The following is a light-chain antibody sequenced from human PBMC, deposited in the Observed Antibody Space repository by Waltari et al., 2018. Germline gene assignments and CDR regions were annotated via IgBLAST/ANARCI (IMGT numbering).Light chain of an antibody. Sequence: SYEVTQSLSVSVAQGQTARITCGGDNIGKQNVHWYQQKAGQAPVLVIYRDTSRPSGIPERLSGSNSGNTATLTISGAQVGDEADYYCQVWDSSSVVFGGGTKLTVL. J-gene: IGLJ2*01. CDR2: RDT. CDR3: QVWDSSSVV. V-gene: IGLV3-9*01. CDR1: NIGKQN.